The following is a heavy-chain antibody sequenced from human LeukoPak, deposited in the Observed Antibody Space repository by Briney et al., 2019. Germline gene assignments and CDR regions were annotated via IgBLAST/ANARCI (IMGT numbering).Heavy chain of an antibody. CDR1: GYTLYSYG. J-gene: IGHJ5*02. Sequence: GRPLRLSCAPSGYTLYSYGMHGLRQAPGKGLEWVAVIWYDGSKKYYVDSVKGRFTISRDNSKNTLYLQMNSLRAEDTAMYYCSIDHIALRPGWLLPRGQGNLVTVSS. CDR2: IWYDGSKK. D-gene: IGHD3-10*01. CDR3: SIDHIALRPGWLLP. V-gene: IGHV3-33*08.